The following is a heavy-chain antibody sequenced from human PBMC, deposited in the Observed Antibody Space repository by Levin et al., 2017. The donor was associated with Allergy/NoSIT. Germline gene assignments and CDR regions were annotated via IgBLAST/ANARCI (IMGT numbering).Heavy chain of an antibody. Sequence: PGGSLRLSCAASGFTFSDYYMTWIRQAPGKGLEWVSYISGSGATIYYADSVKGRFTISRDNAKNSLYLQMNSLRAEDTAVYYCARGPTTLLSCRGGTCSIPDYWGQGTLVTVSS. CDR3: ARGPTTLLSCRGGTCSIPDY. D-gene: IGHD2-15*01. CDR1: GFTFSDYY. J-gene: IGHJ4*02. V-gene: IGHV3-11*01. CDR2: ISGSGATI.